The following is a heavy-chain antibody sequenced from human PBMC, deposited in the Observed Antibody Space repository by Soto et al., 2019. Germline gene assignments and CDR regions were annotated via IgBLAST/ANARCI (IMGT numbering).Heavy chain of an antibody. V-gene: IGHV4-59*08. J-gene: IGHJ5*02. D-gene: IGHD6-13*01. CDR3: ARLNEEQQLVSRWFDP. CDR2: VYSSGST. Sequence: PSETLSLTCTVSGDSITSYNWNWLRQPPGKALEWIGYVYSSGSTNYNPSLKSRVTISVDTSKNQFPLKLSSVTAADTAVYYCARLNEEQQLVSRWFDPWGQGTLVTVSS. CDR1: GDSITSYN.